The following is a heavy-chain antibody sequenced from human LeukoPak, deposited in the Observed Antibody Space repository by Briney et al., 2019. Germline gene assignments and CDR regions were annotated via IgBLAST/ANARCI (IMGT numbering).Heavy chain of an antibody. CDR2: INHSGST. D-gene: IGHD3-22*01. V-gene: IGHV4-34*01. CDR3: ARGRGGYSVDYFDY. J-gene: IGHJ4*02. Sequence: SETLSLTCAVYGGSFSGYYWSWIRQPPGKGLEWIGEINHSGSTNYNPSLKSRVTISVDTSKNQFSLKLSSVTAADTAVYHCARGRGGYSVDYFDYWGQGTLVTVSS. CDR1: GGSFSGYY.